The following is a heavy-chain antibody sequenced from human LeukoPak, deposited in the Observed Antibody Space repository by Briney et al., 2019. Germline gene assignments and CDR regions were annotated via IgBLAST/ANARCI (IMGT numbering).Heavy chain of an antibody. V-gene: IGHV4-59*01. CDR3: ARGFYSPHH. Sequence: SETLSLTCTVSGGSISSDYWSWIRQAPGKGLEWIGYIYYSGSTYYNPSLKSRVTISVDTSKNQFSLKLTSVTAADTAVYYCARGFYSPHHWGQGTLVTVSS. CDR1: GGSISSDY. D-gene: IGHD4-11*01. J-gene: IGHJ5*02. CDR2: IYYSGST.